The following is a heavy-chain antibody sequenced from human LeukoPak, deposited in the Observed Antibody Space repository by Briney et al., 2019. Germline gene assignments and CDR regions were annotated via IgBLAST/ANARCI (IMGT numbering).Heavy chain of an antibody. D-gene: IGHD2-2*01. CDR1: GGSFSGYY. V-gene: IGHV4-34*01. CDR3: ARVYRSKLDY. CDR2: INHSGST. J-gene: IGHJ4*02. Sequence: PSETLSLTRAVYGGSFSGYYWSWIRQPPGKGLEWIGEINHSGSTNYNSSLKSRVTISVDTSKNQFSLKLSSVTAADTAVYYCARVYRSKLDYWGQGTLVTVSS.